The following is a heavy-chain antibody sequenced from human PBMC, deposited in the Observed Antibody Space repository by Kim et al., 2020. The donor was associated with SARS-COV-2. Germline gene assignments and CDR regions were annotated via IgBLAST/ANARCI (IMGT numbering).Heavy chain of an antibody. Sequence: SETLSLTCTVSGGSISRNNYYWGWIRQPPGKGLEWIGSVYYSGSTYYNSSLKSRVTISVDTSKNQFSLKLSSVTAADTAVYYCPGSVQNYGMDVWGQGTTVTVS. D-gene: IGHD3-10*01. J-gene: IGHJ6*02. CDR1: GGSISRNNYY. CDR2: VYYSGST. CDR3: PGSVQNYGMDV. V-gene: IGHV4-39*01.